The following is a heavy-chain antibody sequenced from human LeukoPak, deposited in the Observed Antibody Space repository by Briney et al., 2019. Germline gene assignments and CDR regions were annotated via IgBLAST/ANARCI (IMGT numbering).Heavy chain of an antibody. J-gene: IGHJ3*02. CDR3: AARGSSWYSHAFDI. D-gene: IGHD6-13*01. V-gene: IGHV4-59*08. CDR1: GGSISSYY. CDR2: IYYSGST. Sequence: SETLSLTCTVSGGSISSYYWSWIRQPPGKGLEWIGYIYYSGSTNYNPSLKSRVTISVDTSKNQFSLKLSSVTAADTAVYYCAARGSSWYSHAFDIWGQGTMVTVSS.